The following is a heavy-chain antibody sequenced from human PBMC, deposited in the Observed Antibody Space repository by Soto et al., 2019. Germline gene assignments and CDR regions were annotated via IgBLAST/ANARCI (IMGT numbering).Heavy chain of an antibody. V-gene: IGHV3-30-3*01. D-gene: IGHD3-9*01. J-gene: IGHJ4*02. CDR3: ARDPAPQDTGNLTGYFHFDY. Sequence: QVQLVESGGGVVQPGRSLRLSCAASGFSFSTYAMHWVRQAPGKGLEWVAVISYDGDHKYYTDSVKGRFTISRDNSKNTVYLQMNSLRGEDTAVYYCARDPAPQDTGNLTGYFHFDYWGKGTLVTVSS. CDR2: ISYDGDHK. CDR1: GFSFSTYA.